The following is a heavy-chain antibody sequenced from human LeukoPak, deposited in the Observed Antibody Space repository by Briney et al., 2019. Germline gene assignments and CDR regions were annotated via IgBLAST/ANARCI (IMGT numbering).Heavy chain of an antibody. Sequence: GGSLSLSCAASGLGFAGSAVHWVRRTSGRGLEWIGCVRSRDKNYATIYGASARGRFTISRDDSRNTASLRMNSLNTEDTAVYFEYVAPDSWGQGTLVTVSS. CDR2: VRSRDKNYAT. J-gene: IGHJ4*02. CDR3: YVAPDS. CDR1: GLGFAGSA. D-gene: IGHD3-16*01. V-gene: IGHV3-73*01.